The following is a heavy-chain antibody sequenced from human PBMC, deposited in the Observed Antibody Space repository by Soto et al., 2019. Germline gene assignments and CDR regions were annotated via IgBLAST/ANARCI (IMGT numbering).Heavy chain of an antibody. CDR1: GFSFNTYE. J-gene: IGHJ4*02. Sequence: EVQLVESGGGLVQPGGSLRLSCAASGFSFNTYEMNWVRQAPGKGLEWVSYISTSGSTIYYADSVKGRFTISRDNGKNSLYLQMNGLRAEVTAVYYCAYGGSCDYWGQGTQVTVSS. V-gene: IGHV3-48*03. CDR2: ISTSGSTI. D-gene: IGHD1-26*01. CDR3: AYGGSCDY.